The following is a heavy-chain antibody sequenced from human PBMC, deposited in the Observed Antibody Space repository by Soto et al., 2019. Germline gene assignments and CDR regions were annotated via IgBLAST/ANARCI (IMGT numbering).Heavy chain of an antibody. CDR2: INHSGST. V-gene: IGHV4-34*01. D-gene: IGHD3-3*01. J-gene: IGHJ6*02. Sequence: TLSLTCAVYGGSFSGYYWSWIRQPPGKGLEWIGEINHSGSTNYNPSLKSRVTISVDTSKNQFSLKLSSVTAADTAVYYCARTLRGRKSAIFGVVKYYYYYGMDVWGQGTTVTVSS. CDR1: GGSFSGYY. CDR3: ARTLRGRKSAIFGVVKYYYYYGMDV.